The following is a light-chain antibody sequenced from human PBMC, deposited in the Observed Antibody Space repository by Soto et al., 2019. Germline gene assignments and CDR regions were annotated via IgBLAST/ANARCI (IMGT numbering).Light chain of an antibody. CDR2: AAS. CDR1: QGISSY. J-gene: IGKJ4*01. CDR3: QQYYSYPLT. Sequence: AIRMTQSPSSFSASTGAGVPITRRASQGISSYLAWYQQKPGKAPKLMIYAASTLQSGVPSRFSGSGSGTDCTLTISCLQSEDVATYYCQQYYSYPLTFGGGTKVDIK. V-gene: IGKV1-8*01.